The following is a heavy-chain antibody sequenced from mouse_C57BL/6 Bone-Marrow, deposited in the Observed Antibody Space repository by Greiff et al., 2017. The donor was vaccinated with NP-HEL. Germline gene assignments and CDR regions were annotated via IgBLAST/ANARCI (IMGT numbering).Heavy chain of an antibody. CDR3: ARKFPSYYYGVAAGYFDV. Sequence: QVQLQQPGAELVRPGSSVKLSCKASGYTFTSYWMDWVKQRPGQGLEWIGNIYPSDSETHYNQKFKDKATLTVDKSSSTAYMQLSSLTSEDAAVYYCARKFPSYYYGVAAGYFDVWGTGTTVTVSS. CDR2: IYPSDSET. J-gene: IGHJ1*03. CDR1: GYTFTSYW. D-gene: IGHD1-1*01. V-gene: IGHV1-61*01.